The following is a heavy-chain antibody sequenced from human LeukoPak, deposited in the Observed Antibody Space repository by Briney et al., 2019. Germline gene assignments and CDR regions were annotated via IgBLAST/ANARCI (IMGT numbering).Heavy chain of an antibody. CDR2: IKQDGSET. CDR3: ASSPMAVEGHY. Sequence: GGSLRLSCAASEFILSTYWMTWVRQAPGKGLEWVANIKQDGSETYYADSVKGRFTTSRDNAKKSLYLHMHSPRVEDTAVYYCASSPMAVEGHYWGQGTLVTVSS. J-gene: IGHJ4*02. CDR1: EFILSTYW. D-gene: IGHD6-19*01. V-gene: IGHV3-7*03.